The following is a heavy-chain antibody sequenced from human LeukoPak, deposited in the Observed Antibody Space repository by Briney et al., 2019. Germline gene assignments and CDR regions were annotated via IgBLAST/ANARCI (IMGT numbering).Heavy chain of an antibody. CDR3: AKSTGPGILFPNVY. CDR1: QFTFSDYG. J-gene: IGHJ4*02. Sequence: PGGSLRLSCAASQFTFSDYGMICVRQGPGKGLEWVSFISGTGRSTYYADSVKGRFTISRDNSKHTVYLQMSSLTVDDTAFYYCAKSTGPGILFPNVYWGQGTLVTVSS. V-gene: IGHV3-23*01. D-gene: IGHD3-10*01. CDR2: ISGTGRST.